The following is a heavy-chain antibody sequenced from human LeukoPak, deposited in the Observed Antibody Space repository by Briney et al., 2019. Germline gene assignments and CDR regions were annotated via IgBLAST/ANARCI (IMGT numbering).Heavy chain of an antibody. Sequence: SVKVSCKASGGTFSSYAISWVRQAPGQGLEWMGGIIPIFGTANYAQKFQGRVTITADESTSRAYMELSRLRSEDTAVYYCARADRGLYYYYYGMDVWGQGTTVTVSS. V-gene: IGHV1-69*01. CDR1: GGTFSSYA. J-gene: IGHJ6*02. CDR3: ARADRGLYYYYYGMDV. D-gene: IGHD3-16*02. CDR2: IIPIFGTA.